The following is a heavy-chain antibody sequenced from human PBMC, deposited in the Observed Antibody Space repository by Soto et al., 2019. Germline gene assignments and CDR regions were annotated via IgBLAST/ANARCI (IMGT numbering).Heavy chain of an antibody. Sequence: QVQLQESGPGLVKPSQTLSLTCTVSGGSISSGDYYWSWIRQPPGKGLEWIGYIYYSGSTYYNPSPSSRVTISVDTXKNXFXQKRSSVTAADTAVYYCARGPRLYDSSVRVADAFDIWGQGTMVTVSS. J-gene: IGHJ3*02. CDR3: ARGPRLYDSSVRVADAFDI. D-gene: IGHD3-22*01. CDR1: GGSISSGDYY. CDR2: IYYSGST. V-gene: IGHV4-30-4*01.